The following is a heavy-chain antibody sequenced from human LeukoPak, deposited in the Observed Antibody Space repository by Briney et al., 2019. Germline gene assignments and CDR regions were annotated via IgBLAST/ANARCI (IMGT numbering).Heavy chain of an antibody. Sequence: GGSLRLSCAASRFTFSSYGMSWVRQAPGKGLEWVSGISGSAGSTYYADSVKGRFTNSRDNSKNTLYLQLNSLRAEDTAVYYCAKGIDYYGSGTLPYWGQGTLVTVSS. J-gene: IGHJ4*02. CDR2: ISGSAGST. V-gene: IGHV3-23*01. CDR1: RFTFSSYG. CDR3: AKGIDYYGSGTLPY. D-gene: IGHD3-10*01.